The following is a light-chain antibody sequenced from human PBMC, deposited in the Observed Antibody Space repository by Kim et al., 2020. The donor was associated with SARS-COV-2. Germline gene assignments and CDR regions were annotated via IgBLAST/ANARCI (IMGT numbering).Light chain of an antibody. CDR3: QQYGSSYT. J-gene: IGKJ2*01. CDR2: GAS. V-gene: IGKV3-20*01. Sequence: SLSPGERATLSCRASQSVSRSYLTWSQQKPGQAPRLLIYGASSRATGIPDRFSGSGSGTDFTLTISRLEPEDFAVYYCQQYGSSYTFGQGTKLEI. CDR1: QSVSRSY.